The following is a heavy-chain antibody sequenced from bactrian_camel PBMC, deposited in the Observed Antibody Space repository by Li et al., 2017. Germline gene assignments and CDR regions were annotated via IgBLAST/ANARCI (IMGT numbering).Heavy chain of an antibody. Sequence: HVQLVESGGASVQAGGSLTLSCAASGNIFNTHCVAWFRQAPGKEREGVANLDNGDGSTKYADPVKGRFTISQDTGKDTIYLQMNSLRPDDTGTYFCAAVRSGWGTVATDCRAGQLSASDFAAWGQGTQVTVS. CDR2: LDNGDGST. V-gene: IGHV3S53*01. J-gene: IGHJ6*01. CDR1: GNIFNTHC. CDR3: AAVRSGWGTVATDCRAGQLSASDFAA. D-gene: IGHD6*01.